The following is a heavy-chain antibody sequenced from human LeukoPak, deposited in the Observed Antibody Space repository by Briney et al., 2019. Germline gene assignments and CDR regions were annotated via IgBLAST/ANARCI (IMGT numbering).Heavy chain of an antibody. Sequence: PSETLSLTCTVSGGSISSSSYYWGWIRQPPGKGLEWIGSIYYSGSTYYNPSLKSRVTISVDTSKNQFSLKLSSVTAADTAVYYCARDDYDILTGYSLTFDYWGQGTLVTVSS. CDR3: ARDDYDILTGYSLTFDY. D-gene: IGHD3-9*01. V-gene: IGHV4-39*07. J-gene: IGHJ4*02. CDR2: IYYSGST. CDR1: GGSISSSSYY.